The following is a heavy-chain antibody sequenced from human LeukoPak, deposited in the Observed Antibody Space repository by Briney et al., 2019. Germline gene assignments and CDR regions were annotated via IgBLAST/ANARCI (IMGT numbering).Heavy chain of an antibody. CDR1: GYSISSGYY. CDR3: ARDDPDEYYMDV. Sequence: PSETLSLTCTVSGYSISSGYYWGWIRQPPGKGLEWIGSIYHSGSTYYNPSLKSRVTISVDTSKNQFSLKLSSVTAADTAVYYCARDDPDEYYMDVWGKGTTVTVSS. J-gene: IGHJ6*03. V-gene: IGHV4-38-2*02. CDR2: IYHSGST.